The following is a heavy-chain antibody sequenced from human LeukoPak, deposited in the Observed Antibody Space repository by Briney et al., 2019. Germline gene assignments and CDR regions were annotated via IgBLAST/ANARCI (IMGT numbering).Heavy chain of an antibody. J-gene: IGHJ4*02. CDR1: GFTFSSYG. CDR2: IRYDGSNK. D-gene: IGHD6-19*01. V-gene: IGHV3-30*02. Sequence: GGSLRLSCAASGFTFSSYGMHWVRQAPGKGLEWVAFIRYDGSNKYYADSVKGRFTISRDNSKNTLYLQMNSLRAEDTAVYYCAKDRSRSGRGGPYYFDYWGQGTLVTVSS. CDR3: AKDRSRSGRGGPYYFDY.